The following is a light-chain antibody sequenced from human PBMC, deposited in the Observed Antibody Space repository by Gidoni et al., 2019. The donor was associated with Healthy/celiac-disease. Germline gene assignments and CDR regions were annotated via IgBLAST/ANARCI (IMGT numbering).Light chain of an antibody. J-gene: IGKJ1*01. CDR2: GAS. CDR1: QSVSSSY. Sequence: EVVFTQSPGTLSLSPGERATLSCRASQSVSSSYLAWYQQKPGKAPRLLIYGASSRATGIPDRFSGSGSGTDFTLTISRLEPEDFAVYYCQQYGSSPTWTFGQGTKVKIK. CDR3: QQYGSSPTWT. V-gene: IGKV3-20*01.